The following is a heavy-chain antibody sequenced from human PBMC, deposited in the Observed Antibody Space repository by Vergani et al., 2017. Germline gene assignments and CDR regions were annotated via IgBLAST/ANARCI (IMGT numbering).Heavy chain of an antibody. CDR1: GFTFSSYA. V-gene: IGHV3-23*01. D-gene: IGHD5-18*01. J-gene: IGHJ4*02. CDR3: ARGGAGYSYGYSPYYFDY. CDR2: ISSSGSTI. Sequence: EVQLLESGGGLVQPGGSLRLSCAASGFTFSSYAMSWVRQAPGKGLEWVSAISSSGSTIYYADSVKGRFTISRDNAKNSLYLQMNSLRAEDTAVYYCARGGAGYSYGYSPYYFDYWGQGTLVTVSS.